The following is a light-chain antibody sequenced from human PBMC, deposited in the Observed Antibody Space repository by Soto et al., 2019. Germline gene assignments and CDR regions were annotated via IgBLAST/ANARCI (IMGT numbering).Light chain of an antibody. CDR3: GTWDNSLSAGV. Sequence: QSVLTQTPSVSAAPGQKVTISCSGSTSNIGNAHVSWYLHLPGTAPKLLIYDNNRRPSGIPDRLSGSKSGTSATLGITGLQTGDEADYYCGTWDNSLSAGVFGGGTKLTVL. CDR2: DNN. J-gene: IGLJ3*02. CDR1: TSNIGNAH. V-gene: IGLV1-51*01.